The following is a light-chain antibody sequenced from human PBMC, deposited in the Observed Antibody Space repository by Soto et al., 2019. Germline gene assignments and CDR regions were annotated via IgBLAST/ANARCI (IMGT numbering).Light chain of an antibody. J-gene: IGLJ1*01. V-gene: IGLV2-8*01. CDR1: SSYIGAYNY. Sequence: QSVLTQPPSPSGSPGQSVTISCPGTSSYIGAYNYVSWYQQSPGKAPKLMIFEVSKRPSGVPDRFSGSKSGNTASLTVSGLQAEDEADYYCCSYAGSNNLIFGTGTKVTV. CDR2: EVS. CDR3: CSYAGSNNLI.